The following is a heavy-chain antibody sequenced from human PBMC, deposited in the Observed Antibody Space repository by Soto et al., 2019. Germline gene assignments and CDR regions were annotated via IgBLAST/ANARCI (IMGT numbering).Heavy chain of an antibody. CDR1: GGSISTGGYY. V-gene: IGHV4-31*03. CDR3: ARDAPP. Sequence: QVQLQESGPGLVKPSQTLSLTCTVSGGSISTGGYYWSWIRQHPGKGLEWIGYIYNSATPYYNPSLKSRVTISVDTSKNQFSLKRSSVTVADTAVYYCARDAPPLGQGALVTVSS. J-gene: IGHJ5*02. CDR2: IYNSATP.